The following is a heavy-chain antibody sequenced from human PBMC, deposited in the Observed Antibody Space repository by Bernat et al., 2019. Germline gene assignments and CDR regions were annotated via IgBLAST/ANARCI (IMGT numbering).Heavy chain of an antibody. CDR1: GFTVSSNY. J-gene: IGHJ5*02. D-gene: IGHD2-2*01. CDR2: IYSGGST. CDR3: ARGRGYCSSTSCYPVGWFDP. Sequence: EVQLVESGGGLIQPGGSLRLSCAASGFTVSSNYMSWVRQAPGKGLEWVSVIYSGGSTYYADSGKGRFTISRDNSKNTLYLQMNSLRAEDTAVYYCARGRGYCSSTSCYPVGWFDPWGQGTLVTVSS. V-gene: IGHV3-53*01.